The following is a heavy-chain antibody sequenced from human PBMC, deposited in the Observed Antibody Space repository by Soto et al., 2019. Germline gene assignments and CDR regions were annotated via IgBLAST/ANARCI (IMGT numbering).Heavy chain of an antibody. J-gene: IGHJ6*02. Sequence: GASVKVSCKASGYTFTGYYMHWVRQAPGQGLEWMGWINPNSGGTNYAQKFQGRVTMTRDTSISTAYMELSGLRSDDTAVYYCARETEYYGSGSYYIPPYYYYYGMDVWGQGTTVTVSS. CDR1: GYTFTGYY. V-gene: IGHV1-2*02. CDR3: ARETEYYGSGSYYIPPYYYYYGMDV. CDR2: INPNSGGT. D-gene: IGHD3-10*01.